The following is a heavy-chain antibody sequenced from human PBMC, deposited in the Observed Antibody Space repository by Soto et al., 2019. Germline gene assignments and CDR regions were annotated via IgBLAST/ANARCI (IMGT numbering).Heavy chain of an antibody. D-gene: IGHD6-13*01. Sequence: QVQLVESGGGVVQPGRPLRLYCAASGFTFSSYAMHWVRQAPGKGLEWVAVISYDGSNKYYADSVKGRFTISRDKSKNTLYLQMNSLRAEDTAVYYWARDLGYSSSWPGYWGQGTLVTVSS. J-gene: IGHJ4*02. V-gene: IGHV3-30-3*01. CDR3: ARDLGYSSSWPGY. CDR2: ISYDGSNK. CDR1: GFTFSSYA.